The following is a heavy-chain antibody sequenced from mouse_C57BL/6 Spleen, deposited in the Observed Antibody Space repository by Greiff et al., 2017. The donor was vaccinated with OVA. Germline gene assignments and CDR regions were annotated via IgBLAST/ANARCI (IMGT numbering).Heavy chain of an antibody. CDR1: GFTFSDFY. J-gene: IGHJ3*01. CDR2: SRNKANDYTT. V-gene: IGHV7-1*01. D-gene: IGHD5-1*01. CDR3: VRDVPYEYLFAY. Sequence: EVKLVESGGGLVQSGRSLRLSCATSGFTFSDFYMEWVRQAPGKGLEWIAASRNKANDYTTEYSASVQGRFIVSRDTSQSILYLQINALRVEDTAIYVCVRDVPYEYLFAYWGQGTLGTVSA.